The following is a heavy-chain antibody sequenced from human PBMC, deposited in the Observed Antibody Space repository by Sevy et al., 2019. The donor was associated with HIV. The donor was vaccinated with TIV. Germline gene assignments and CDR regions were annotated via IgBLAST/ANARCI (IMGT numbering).Heavy chain of an antibody. CDR1: GFTFSSYA. V-gene: IGHV3-23*01. Sequence: GGSLRLSCAASGFTFSSYAMSWVRQAPGKGLEWVSAISGSGGSTYYAASVKGRFTISRANSKKTLYLQMNSLRAEDTAVYYWAKDRGGSYYLDYWGQGTLVTVSS. CDR3: AKDRGGSYYLDY. CDR2: ISGSGGST. J-gene: IGHJ4*02. D-gene: IGHD1-26*01.